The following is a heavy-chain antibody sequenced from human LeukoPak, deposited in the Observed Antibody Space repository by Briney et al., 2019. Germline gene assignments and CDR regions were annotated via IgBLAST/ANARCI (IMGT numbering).Heavy chain of an antibody. Sequence: ASVKVSCKASGYTFTGYDINWVRQATGQGLEWMGWMNPNSGNTGYAQKFQGRVTMTRNTSISTAYMELSSLRSEDTAVYYCARGKLELRTYYYYGMDVWGQGTTVTVSS. CDR3: ARGKLELRTYYYYGMDV. D-gene: IGHD1-7*01. J-gene: IGHJ6*02. CDR2: MNPNSGNT. CDR1: GYTFTGYD. V-gene: IGHV1-8*01.